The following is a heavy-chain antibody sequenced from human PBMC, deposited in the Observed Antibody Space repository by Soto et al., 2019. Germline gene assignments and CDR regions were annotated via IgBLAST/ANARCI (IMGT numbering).Heavy chain of an antibody. CDR2: MNPNSGET. CDR3: ARVAVAARPRWYNWFDP. D-gene: IGHD2-15*01. J-gene: IGHJ5*02. CDR1: GYTFTDYD. V-gene: IGHV1-8*01. Sequence: SVKVSCKTSGYTFTDYDINWVRQATGQGLEWIGWMNPNSGETGYAQKFQGRVTMTRSTSLSTAYLELSSLTSDDTAVYYCARVAVAARPRWYNWFDPWGKGTLVTVS.